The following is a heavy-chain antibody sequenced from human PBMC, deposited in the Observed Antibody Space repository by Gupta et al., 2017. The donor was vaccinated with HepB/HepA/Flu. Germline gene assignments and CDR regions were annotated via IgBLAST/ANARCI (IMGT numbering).Heavy chain of an antibody. CDR3: ARDSKKNWFDP. CDR1: AYTFTGYY. V-gene: IGHV1-2*02. CDR2: INCNNGDT. J-gene: IGHJ5*02. Sequence: QVQLVQSGDEVKKPGASVKVSCKASAYTFTGYYIHWVRQAPGQGYEWMGWINCNNGDTRYAQKFQDRVTMTRDTSNNTAYMELSSLRVDDTALYFCARDSKKNWFDPWGQGTLVTISS.